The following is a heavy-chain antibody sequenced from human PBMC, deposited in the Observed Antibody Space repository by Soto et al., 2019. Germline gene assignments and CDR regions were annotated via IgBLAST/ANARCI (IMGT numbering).Heavy chain of an antibody. Sequence: EVPLLESGGGLVQPGGSLRLSCAASGFTFSSYAMNWVRQAPGKGLEWVSAITGSGGSTYSADSVKGRFTISRDNSKNTLYLQMNSLRAEDTAVYYCAKDLEWLRFYFDYWGQGTLVTVSS. CDR3: AKDLEWLRFYFDY. J-gene: IGHJ4*02. V-gene: IGHV3-23*01. CDR2: ITGSGGST. CDR1: GFTFSSYA. D-gene: IGHD5-12*01.